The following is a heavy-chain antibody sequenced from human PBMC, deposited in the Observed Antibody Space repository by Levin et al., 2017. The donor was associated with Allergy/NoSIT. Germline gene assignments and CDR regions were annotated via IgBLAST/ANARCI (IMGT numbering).Heavy chain of an antibody. CDR2: IYYSGSI. D-gene: IGHD3-3*01. CDR1: GGSISSYY. J-gene: IGHJ4*02. Sequence: PSETLSLTCTVSGGSISSYYWSWIRQPPGKGLEWIGYIYYSGSINYNPSLKSRVTISVDTSKNQFSLKLSSVTAADTAVYYCARGKSFYDEGGQGTLVTVSS. CDR3: ARGKSFYDE. V-gene: IGHV4-59*01.